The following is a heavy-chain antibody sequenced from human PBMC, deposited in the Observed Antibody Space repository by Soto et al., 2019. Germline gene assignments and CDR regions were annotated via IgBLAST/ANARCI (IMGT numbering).Heavy chain of an antibody. CDR1: GFNFRNYG. J-gene: IGHJ4*02. D-gene: IGHD5-12*01. CDR3: ARLYTWIMDY. Sequence: PGGSLRLSCAASGFNFRNYGMHWVRQAPGKGLEWVAIIWYDGSNKYYADSVKGRFTISRGNSKNTLYLQIDSLRAEDTAVYYCARLYTWIMDYWGQGIMVTVSS. V-gene: IGHV3-33*01. CDR2: IWYDGSNK.